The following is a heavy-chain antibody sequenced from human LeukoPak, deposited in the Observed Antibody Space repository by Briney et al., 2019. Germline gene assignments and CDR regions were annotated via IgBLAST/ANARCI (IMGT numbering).Heavy chain of an antibody. Sequence: GESLKISCKGSGYSFTNYWIGWVRQMPGRGLEWMGIIYPGDSDTTYSPSFQGQVTISADQSISAAYLQWSSLKASDTAMYYCAIRETPRNYIAVADNDAFDIWGQGTMVTVSS. J-gene: IGHJ3*02. CDR2: IYPGDSDT. CDR3: AIRETPRNYIAVADNDAFDI. D-gene: IGHD6-19*01. CDR1: GYSFTNYW. V-gene: IGHV5-51*01.